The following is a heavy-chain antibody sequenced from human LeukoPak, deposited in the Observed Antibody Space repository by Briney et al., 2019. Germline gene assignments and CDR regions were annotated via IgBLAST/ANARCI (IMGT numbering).Heavy chain of an antibody. CDR2: IYHGGST. CDR3: AKAMTYYYDTNGYYVADY. J-gene: IGHJ4*02. CDR1: GGSISSSNW. V-gene: IGHV4-4*02. Sequence: SETLSLTCTVSGGSISSSNWWTWVRQPPGKELEWIGNIYHGGSTNYNPSLKSRVTMSVDKSKNQFSLKLTSVSAADTAVYYCAKAMTYYYDTNGYYVADYWGQGTLVTVSS. D-gene: IGHD3-22*01.